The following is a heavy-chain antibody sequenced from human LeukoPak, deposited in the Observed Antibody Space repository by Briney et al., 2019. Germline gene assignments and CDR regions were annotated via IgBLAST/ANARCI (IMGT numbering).Heavy chain of an antibody. CDR2: INSDGGGA. J-gene: IGHJ5*02. V-gene: IGHV3-74*01. CDR3: ARDVPHNWFDT. Sequence: GGSLRLSCAASGITFGNNWMHWVRQGPGKGLVWISRINSDGGGAIYADSVKGRFTVSRDNAKNTLYLQMNSLRSEDTAVYYCARDVPHNWFDTWGQGTLVTVSS. CDR1: GITFGNNW.